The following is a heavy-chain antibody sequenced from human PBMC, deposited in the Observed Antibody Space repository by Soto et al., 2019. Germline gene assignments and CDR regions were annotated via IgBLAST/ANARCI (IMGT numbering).Heavy chain of an antibody. Sequence: GGSLRLSCAAPGFTFSSYAMHWVRQAPGKGLEWVAVISYDGSNKYYADSVKGRFTISRDNSKNTLYLQMNSLRAEDTAVYYCRSTKLELLLSAFDIWGQGTMVTVSS. V-gene: IGHV3-30-3*01. CDR1: GFTFSSYA. CDR3: RSTKLELLLSAFDI. CDR2: ISYDGSNK. D-gene: IGHD1-7*01. J-gene: IGHJ3*02.